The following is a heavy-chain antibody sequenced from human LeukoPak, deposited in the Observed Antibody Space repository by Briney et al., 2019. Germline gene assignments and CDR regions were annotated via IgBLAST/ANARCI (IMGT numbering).Heavy chain of an antibody. J-gene: IGHJ4*02. CDR1: GYTFTGHY. V-gene: IGHV1-2*02. D-gene: IGHD2-2*01. CDR3: ARAYCNSPTCYREGFAY. CDR2: LNPHNGGT. Sequence: ASVKVSCKASGYTFTGHYIHWVRQAPGQGLEWMGWLNPHNGGTRFAQKFQDRVTLTRDTSISTAYMELIRLRSDDTGVFYCARAYCNSPTCYREGFAYWGQGTLVTVAS.